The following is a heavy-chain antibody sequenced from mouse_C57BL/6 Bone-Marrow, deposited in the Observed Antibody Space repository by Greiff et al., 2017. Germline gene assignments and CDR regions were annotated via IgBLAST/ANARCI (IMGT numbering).Heavy chain of an antibody. V-gene: IGHV1-55*01. Sequence: VQLQQPGAELVKPGASVKMSCKASGYTFTSYWITWVKQRPGQGLEWIGDICPGSGSTNYNGKFKSKATLTADTSSSTAYMQLSSLTSEDSAVSYCAIGISYSNCVVYAMDYWGQGTSVTVSS. CDR2: ICPGSGST. J-gene: IGHJ4*01. D-gene: IGHD2-5*01. CDR3: AIGISYSNCVVYAMDY. CDR1: GYTFTSYW.